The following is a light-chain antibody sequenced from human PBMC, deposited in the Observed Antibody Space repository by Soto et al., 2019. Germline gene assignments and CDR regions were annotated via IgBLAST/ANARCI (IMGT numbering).Light chain of an antibody. CDR3: LQHNSYPPT. J-gene: IGKJ4*01. Sequence: DIQMTQSPSSLSASVGDRVTITCRASQGIGNDLGWFQQKPGKAPKRLIYAASSLQSGVPSRFSGSGSGTEFTLTISSLQPDDFATYYCLQHNSYPPTFGGGTKVDIK. V-gene: IGKV1-17*01. CDR2: AAS. CDR1: QGIGND.